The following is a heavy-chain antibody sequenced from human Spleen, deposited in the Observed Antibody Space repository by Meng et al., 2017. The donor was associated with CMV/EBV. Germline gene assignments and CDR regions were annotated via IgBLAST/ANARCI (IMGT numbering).Heavy chain of an antibody. Sequence: ASVKVSCKASGDTFSSYAISWVRQAPGQGLEWMGWISTNNGNTNYAQKVQDRVTLTTDTSTSTAYMEVRSLRSDDTAVYYCAREYDSRGNYGMDVWGQGTTVTVSS. CDR1: GDTFSSYA. CDR2: ISTNNGNT. V-gene: IGHV1-18*01. J-gene: IGHJ6*02. D-gene: IGHD3-22*01. CDR3: AREYDSRGNYGMDV.